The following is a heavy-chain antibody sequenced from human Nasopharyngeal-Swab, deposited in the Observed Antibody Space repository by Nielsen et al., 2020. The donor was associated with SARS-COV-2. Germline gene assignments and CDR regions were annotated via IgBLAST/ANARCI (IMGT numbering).Heavy chain of an antibody. CDR2: INHSGST. D-gene: IGHD6-19*01. V-gene: IGHV4-34*01. J-gene: IGHJ4*02. Sequence: SETLSLTCAVYGGSFIGYYWSWIRPPPGKGLEWIGEINHSGSTNYNPSLKSRVTISVDTSKNQFSLKLSSVTAADTAVYYCARGRGSGWYPFDYWGQGTLVTVSS. CDR1: GGSFIGYY. CDR3: ARGRGSGWYPFDY.